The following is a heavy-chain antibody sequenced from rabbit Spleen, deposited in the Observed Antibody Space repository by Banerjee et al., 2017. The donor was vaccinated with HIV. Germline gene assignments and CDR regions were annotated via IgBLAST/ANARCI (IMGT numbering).Heavy chain of an antibody. V-gene: IGHV1S45*01. D-gene: IGHD1-1*01. CDR3: ARYVVIDADYDL. CDR1: GFDFSSYG. Sequence: QEQLEESGGDLVKPEGSLTLTCTASGFDFSSYGVSWVRQAPGKGLEWIGYIDPIFGSTYYASWAKGRFTISKTSSTTVTLKMTSLTAADTATYFCARYVVIDADYDLWGPGTLVTVS. J-gene: IGHJ6*01. CDR2: IDPIFGST.